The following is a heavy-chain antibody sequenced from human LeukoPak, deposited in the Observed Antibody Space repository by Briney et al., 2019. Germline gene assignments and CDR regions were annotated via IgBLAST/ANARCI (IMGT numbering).Heavy chain of an antibody. J-gene: IGHJ4*02. CDR3: AKSIAVAGFAGGRTFDY. D-gene: IGHD6-19*01. CDR2: ISGSGGST. V-gene: IGHV3-23*01. CDR1: GFTFSSYA. Sequence: PGGSLRLSCAASGFTFSSYAMSWVRQAPGKGLEWVSAISGSGGSTYYADSVKGRFTISRDNSKNTLYLQMNSLRAADTALYYCAKSIAVAGFAGGRTFDYWGQGSLVTVSS.